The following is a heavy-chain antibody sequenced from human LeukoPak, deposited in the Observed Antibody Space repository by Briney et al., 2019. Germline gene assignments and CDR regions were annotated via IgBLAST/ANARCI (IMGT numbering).Heavy chain of an antibody. CDR3: VRVGGRYQLRYDY. J-gene: IGHJ4*02. Sequence: SETLSLTCTVSGGSISTYYWSWIRQPPGKGLEWIGYIYYSGSTNYNPSLKSRVTISVYTSKNQFSLNLRSVTAADTAVYYCVRVGGRYQLRYDYWGQGTLVTVSS. CDR1: GGSISTYY. V-gene: IGHV4-59*01. D-gene: IGHD2-2*02. CDR2: IYYSGST.